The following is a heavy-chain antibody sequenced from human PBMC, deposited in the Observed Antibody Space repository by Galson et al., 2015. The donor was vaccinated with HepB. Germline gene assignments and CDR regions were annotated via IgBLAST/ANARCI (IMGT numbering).Heavy chain of an antibody. CDR1: GFTFSSYG. CDR2: ISYDGSNK. V-gene: IGHV3-30*18. J-gene: IGHJ6*02. CDR3: AKAFTVTTLYYYGMDV. Sequence: LRLSCAASGFTFSSYGMHWVRQAPGKGLEWVAVISYDGSNKYYADSVKGRFTISRDNSKNTLYLQMNSLRAEDTAVYYCAKAFTVTTLYYYGMDVWGQGTTVTVSS. D-gene: IGHD4-11*01.